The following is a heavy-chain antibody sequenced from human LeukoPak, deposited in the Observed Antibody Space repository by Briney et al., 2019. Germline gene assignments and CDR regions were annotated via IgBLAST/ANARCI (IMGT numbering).Heavy chain of an antibody. CDR2: ISGSGGST. Sequence: GGSLRLSCAASGFTFSSYAMSWVRQAPGKGLEWVSAISGSGGSTYYADSVKGRFTISRDNSKNTLYLQMNSLRAEDTAVYYCAKVPSRYYYHYYGMDVWGQGTTVTVPS. CDR3: AKVPSRYYYHYYGMDV. CDR1: GFTFSSYA. V-gene: IGHV3-23*01. J-gene: IGHJ6*02.